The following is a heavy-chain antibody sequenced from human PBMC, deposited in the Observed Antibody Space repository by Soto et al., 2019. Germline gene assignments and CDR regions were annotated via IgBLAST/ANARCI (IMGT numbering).Heavy chain of an antibody. J-gene: IGHJ4*02. CDR2: NYDSGSS. V-gene: IGHV4-30-4*01. CDR1: GASISSGDYF. Sequence: PSETLSLTCTVSGASISSGDYFWGWIRQSPGKGLQWIGYNYDSGSSYYNPSLKSRVTMSVDTSKNQFSLKLSSVTAADTAVYYCAREKGYISGPKNFDYWGQGTLVTVSS. CDR3: AREKGYISGPKNFDY. D-gene: IGHD5-12*01.